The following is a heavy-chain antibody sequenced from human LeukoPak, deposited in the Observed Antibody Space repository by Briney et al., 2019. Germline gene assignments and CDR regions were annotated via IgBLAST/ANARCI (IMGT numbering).Heavy chain of an antibody. V-gene: IGHV3-30*18. D-gene: IGHD1-26*01. J-gene: IGHJ4*02. Sequence: GGSLRLSCAASGFTFNTFGMHWVRQAPGTGLEWMAVTSFDGSNKYYADSVKGRFTISRDNSKNTLYLQMNSLRAEDTAVYYCAKDRIVGTTRFLDYWGPGTLVTVSS. CDR2: TSFDGSNK. CDR1: GFTFNTFG. CDR3: AKDRIVGTTRFLDY.